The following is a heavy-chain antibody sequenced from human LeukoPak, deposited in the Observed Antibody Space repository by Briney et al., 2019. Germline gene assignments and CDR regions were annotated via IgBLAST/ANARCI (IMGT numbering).Heavy chain of an antibody. CDR1: GFTVSNNR. D-gene: IGHD1-26*01. V-gene: IGHV3-53*01. Sequence: GGSLRLSCAASGFTVSNNRLSWVRQAPGMGLEWVSTIYSDGNTYYPDSVKGRFTISRDGSKNTLYLQLNSLRTEDTAIYYCVREREGSNSEHWGQGTLVTVSS. CDR3: VREREGSNSEH. J-gene: IGHJ1*01. CDR2: IYSDGNT.